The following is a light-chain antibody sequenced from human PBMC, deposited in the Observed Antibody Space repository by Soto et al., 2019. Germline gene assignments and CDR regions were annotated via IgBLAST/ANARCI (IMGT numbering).Light chain of an antibody. CDR1: QSVSSN. Sequence: EIVMTQSPATLSVSPGERDTLSCRASQSVSSNFAWYQQKPGQAPRLLIYGASTRATGIPARFSGSGSGTEFTLTIRSLQSEDFGVYYCQQYNNWPPYTFGQGTKLEIK. CDR3: QQYNNWPPYT. CDR2: GAS. J-gene: IGKJ2*01. V-gene: IGKV3-15*01.